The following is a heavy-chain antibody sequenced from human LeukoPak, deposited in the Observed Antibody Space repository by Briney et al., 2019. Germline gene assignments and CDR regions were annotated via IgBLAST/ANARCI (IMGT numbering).Heavy chain of an antibody. CDR2: IYHSGST. J-gene: IGHJ4*02. D-gene: IGHD1-26*01. V-gene: IGHV4-38-2*01. CDR1: GYSISSGYY. CDR3: ARGPYSGSYEFDY. Sequence: SETLSLTCAVSGYSISSGYYWGWIRQPPGKGLEWIGSIYHSGSTYYNPSLKSRVTISVDTSKNQFSLKLSSVTAADTAVYYCARGPYSGSYEFDYWGQGTRVTVSS.